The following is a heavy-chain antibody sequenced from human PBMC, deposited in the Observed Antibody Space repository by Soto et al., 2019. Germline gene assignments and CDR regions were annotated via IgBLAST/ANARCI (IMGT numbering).Heavy chain of an antibody. V-gene: IGHV1-2*02. CDR3: ARGLTVNFYVMDV. CDR1: GYTFTDHY. CDR2: INPHSGDR. Sequence: QVQLVQSGAEVKKPGASVKVSYVASGYTFTDHYIHWVRQAPGQGLELMGWINPHSGDRIYAQKFQGRVPLTRDTSIRTPYMELTRLRSEDTAVYSCARGLTVNFYVMDVWGQGTTVTVS. J-gene: IGHJ6*02. D-gene: IGHD2-8*01.